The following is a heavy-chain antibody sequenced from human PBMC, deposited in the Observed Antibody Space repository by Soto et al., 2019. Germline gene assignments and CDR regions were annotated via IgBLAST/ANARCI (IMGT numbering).Heavy chain of an antibody. D-gene: IGHD2-21*02. CDR2: INAGNGNT. J-gene: IGHJ4*02. Sequence: GASVKVSCKASGYTFTSYAMHWVRQAPGQRLEWMGWINAGNGNTKYSQKFQGRVIITRDTSASTAYMELSSLRSEDTAVYYCARSIVVVTALDYWGQGTLVTVSS. CDR1: GYTFTSYA. V-gene: IGHV1-3*01. CDR3: ARSIVVVTALDY.